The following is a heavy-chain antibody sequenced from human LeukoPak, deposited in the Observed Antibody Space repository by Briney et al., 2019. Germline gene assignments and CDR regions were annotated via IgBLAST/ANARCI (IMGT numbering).Heavy chain of an antibody. CDR3: ARQGAGVPFDY. CDR1: GGSVINTNW. V-gene: IGHV4-4*02. J-gene: IGHJ4*02. D-gene: IGHD3-10*01. Sequence: SETLSLTCGVSGGSVINTNWWTWVRQPPGKGLEWIGEVHLDGRTNYNPSLKSRVTMSVDTSKNQFSLKLSSVTAADTAVYYCARQGAGVPFDYWGRGTLVTVSS. CDR2: VHLDGRT.